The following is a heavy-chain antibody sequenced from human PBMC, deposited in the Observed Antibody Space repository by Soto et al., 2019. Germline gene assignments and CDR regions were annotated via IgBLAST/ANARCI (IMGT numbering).Heavy chain of an antibody. V-gene: IGHV4-31*03. J-gene: IGHJ4*02. D-gene: IGHD6-13*01. CDR3: ARGYRQSGYSSSWVFDY. CDR1: GGSINSGGYY. CDR2: MYYSGST. Sequence: QVQLRESGPGLVKPSQTLSLTCPVSGGSINSGGYYWNWIRQHPGKGLEGIGYMYYSGSTYYNPFLRSRVIISADTSENHFSLKLSSVTAADTAVYFCARGYRQSGYSSSWVFDYWGQGTLVNVSS.